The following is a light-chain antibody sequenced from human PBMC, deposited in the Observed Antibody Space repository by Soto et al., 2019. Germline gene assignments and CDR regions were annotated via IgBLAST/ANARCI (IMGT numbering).Light chain of an antibody. Sequence: QSALTQPASVSGSPGQSITFSCTGTSSDVGGYNYVSWHQQHPGKAPKLMIYEVSNRPSGVSDRFSGSKSGDTASLTISGLQAEDEADYYCSSYTSSSTRVFGTGTKLTVL. CDR3: SSYTSSSTRV. CDR1: SSDVGGYNY. CDR2: EVS. V-gene: IGLV2-14*01. J-gene: IGLJ1*01.